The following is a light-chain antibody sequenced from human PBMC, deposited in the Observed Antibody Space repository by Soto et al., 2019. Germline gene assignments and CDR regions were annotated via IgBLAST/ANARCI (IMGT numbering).Light chain of an antibody. Sequence: EIVMTQSPASLSVSPGDGATLSCRASQSVASNVAWYQQKPGQGPRLLIHGASTRAVGVPARFSGSGSGTAFTLTISSLQSEDFAVYYCQQYHNWPPQYTFGQGTKLHIK. J-gene: IGKJ2*01. CDR2: GAS. CDR1: QSVASN. CDR3: QQYHNWPPQYT. V-gene: IGKV3-15*01.